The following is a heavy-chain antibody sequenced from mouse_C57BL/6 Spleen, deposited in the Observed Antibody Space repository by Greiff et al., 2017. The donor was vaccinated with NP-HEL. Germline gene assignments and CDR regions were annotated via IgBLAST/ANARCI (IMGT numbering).Heavy chain of an antibody. CDR2: IYPGSGNT. CDR1: GYSFTSYY. CDR3: VRGIYYGNYRAMDY. V-gene: IGHV1-66*01. Sequence: QVQLQQSGPELVKPGASVKISCKASGYSFTSYYIHWVKQRPGQGLEWIGWIYPGSGNTKYNEKFKGKATLTADTSSSTAYMQLSSLTSEDSAVYYCVRGIYYGNYRAMDYWGQGTSVTVSS. J-gene: IGHJ4*01. D-gene: IGHD2-1*01.